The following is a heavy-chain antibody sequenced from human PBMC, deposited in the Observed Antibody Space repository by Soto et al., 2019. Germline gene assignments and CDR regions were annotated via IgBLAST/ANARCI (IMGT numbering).Heavy chain of an antibody. D-gene: IGHD2-8*01. Sequence: GGSLRLSCAASGFTFSSYAMHWVRQAPGKGLEWVAVISYDGSNKYYADSVKGRFTISRDNSKNTLYLQMNSLRAEDTAVYYCLIPGSVPNYWGQGTLVTVSS. CDR3: LIPGSVPNY. V-gene: IGHV3-30-3*01. J-gene: IGHJ4*02. CDR1: GFTFSSYA. CDR2: ISYDGSNK.